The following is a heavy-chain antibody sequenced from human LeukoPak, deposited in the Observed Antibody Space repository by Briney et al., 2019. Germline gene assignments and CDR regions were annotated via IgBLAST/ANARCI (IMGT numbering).Heavy chain of an antibody. J-gene: IGHJ4*02. V-gene: IGHV3-30-3*01. D-gene: IGHD6-13*01. CDR1: GFTFSSYW. CDR2: ISYDGSNK. Sequence: PGGSLRLSCAASGFTFSSYWMSWVRQAPGKGLEWVAVISYDGSNKYYADSVKGRFTISRDNSKNTLYLQMNSLRAEDTAVYYCASESSSWYRTTSLIAGVFDYWGQGTLVTVSS. CDR3: ASESSSWYRTTSLIAGVFDY.